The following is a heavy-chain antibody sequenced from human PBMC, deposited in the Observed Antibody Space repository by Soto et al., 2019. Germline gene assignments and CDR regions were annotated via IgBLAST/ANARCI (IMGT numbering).Heavy chain of an antibody. V-gene: IGHV4-39*01. CDR3: ARGAPGPIPYCYFDL. CDR2: IYFSGTA. J-gene: IGHJ5*02. CDR1: GGSITSTSYY. D-gene: IGHD2-21*01. Sequence: LQLQESGPGLVKPSATLSLNCSVSGGSITSTSYYWGWIRQSPGKGMEWLGNIYFSGTAYSTPSLRSRVTMSIDTSKNQFSLQLNSLTVADTAVYYCARGAPGPIPYCYFDLLGQGTLVTVSS.